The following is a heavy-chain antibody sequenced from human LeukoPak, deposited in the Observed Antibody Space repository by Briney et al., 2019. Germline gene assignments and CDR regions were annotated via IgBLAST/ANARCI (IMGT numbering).Heavy chain of an antibody. CDR1: GGSISSGSYY. CDR3: ARGYSSSSYVWFDP. D-gene: IGHD6-6*01. CDR2: IYTSGST. J-gene: IGHJ5*02. V-gene: IGHV4-61*02. Sequence: PSETLSLTCTVSGGSISSGSYYWSWIRQPAGKGLEWIGRIYTSGSTNYNPSLKSRVTISVDTSKNQFSLKLSSVTAADTAVYYCARGYSSSSYVWFDPWGQGTLVTVSS.